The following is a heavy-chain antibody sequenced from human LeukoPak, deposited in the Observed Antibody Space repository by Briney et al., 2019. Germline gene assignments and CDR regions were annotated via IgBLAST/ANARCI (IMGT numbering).Heavy chain of an antibody. Sequence: GGSLRLSCAASGFTFSSYAMSWVRQAPGKGLEWVSHISSSSSTIDYTDSVKGRFTISRDNAKNSLYLQMNSLRAEDTAVYYCATDGADCYSACYYGMDVWGQGTTVTVSS. D-gene: IGHD2-21*02. CDR3: ATDGADCYSACYYGMDV. V-gene: IGHV3-48*04. J-gene: IGHJ6*01. CDR2: ISSSSSTI. CDR1: GFTFSSYA.